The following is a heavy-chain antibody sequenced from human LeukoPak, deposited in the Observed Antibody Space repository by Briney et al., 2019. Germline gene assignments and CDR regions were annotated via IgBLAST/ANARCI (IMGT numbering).Heavy chain of an antibody. CDR3: AKGHITIFGAVDY. D-gene: IGHD3-3*01. CDR1: GFTFDDYA. CDR2: ISWNSGSI. Sequence: PGGSLRLSCAASGFTFDDYAMHWVRQAPGKGLEWVSGISWNSGSIGYADSVKGRFTISRDNAKNSLYLQMNSLRAEDTALYYCAKGHITIFGAVDYWDQGTLVTVSS. J-gene: IGHJ4*02. V-gene: IGHV3-9*01.